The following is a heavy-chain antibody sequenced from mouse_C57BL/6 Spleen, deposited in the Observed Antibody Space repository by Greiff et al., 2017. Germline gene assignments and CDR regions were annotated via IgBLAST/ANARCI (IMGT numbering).Heavy chain of an antibody. CDR1: GYSITSGYY. CDR3: AREGYYGSSPWYFDV. J-gene: IGHJ1*03. D-gene: IGHD1-1*01. V-gene: IGHV3-6*01. Sequence: EVKLQESGPGLVKPSQSLSFTCSVTGYSITSGYYWNWIRQFPGNKLEWMGYISYDGSNNYNPSLKNRISITRDTSKNQFFLKLNSVTTEDTATYDCAREGYYGSSPWYFDVWGTGTTVTVSS. CDR2: ISYDGSN.